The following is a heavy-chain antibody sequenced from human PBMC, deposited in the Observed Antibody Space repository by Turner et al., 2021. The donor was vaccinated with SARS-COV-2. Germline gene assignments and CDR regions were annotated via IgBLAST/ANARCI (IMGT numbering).Heavy chain of an antibody. CDR1: GGSISSSSYY. CDR3: ARLRPTQNFDY. J-gene: IGHJ4*02. D-gene: IGHD1-1*01. Sequence: QLQLQESGPGLVKPSETLSVTCTVSGGSISSSSYYWGWIRQPPGKGLEWIGSIYYSGSTYYNPSLKSRVTISVDTSKNQFSLKLSSVTAADTSVYYCARLRPTQNFDYWGQGTLVTVSS. CDR2: IYYSGST. V-gene: IGHV4-39*01.